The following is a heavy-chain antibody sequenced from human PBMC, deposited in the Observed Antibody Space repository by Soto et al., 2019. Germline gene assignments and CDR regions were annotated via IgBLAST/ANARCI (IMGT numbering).Heavy chain of an antibody. Sequence: QVQLQESGPGLVKPSQTLSLTCTVSGGSISSGGYYWSWIRQHPGKGLEWIGYIYYSGSTYYNPSLKSRVTISVDTSKNQFSRKLCRVAPADTAVYYCAAGYYAILTGYYPLDYWGQGTLVTVSS. CDR3: AAGYYAILTGYYPLDY. V-gene: IGHV4-31*03. J-gene: IGHJ4*02. D-gene: IGHD3-9*01. CDR1: GGSISSGGYY. CDR2: IYYSGST.